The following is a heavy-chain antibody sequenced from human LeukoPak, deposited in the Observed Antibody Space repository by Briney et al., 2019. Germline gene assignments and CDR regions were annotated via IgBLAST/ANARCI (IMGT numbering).Heavy chain of an antibody. J-gene: IGHJ6*03. CDR3: ARRNYYYYMDV. Sequence: SETLSLTCAVSGGSISSGGYPWSWIRQPPGKGLEWIGYIYYSGSTYYNPSLRSRVTISVDTSKNQFSLKLSSVAAADTAVYYCARRNYYYYMDVWGKGTTVTVSS. V-gene: IGHV4-30-4*07. CDR1: GGSISSGGYP. CDR2: IYYSGST.